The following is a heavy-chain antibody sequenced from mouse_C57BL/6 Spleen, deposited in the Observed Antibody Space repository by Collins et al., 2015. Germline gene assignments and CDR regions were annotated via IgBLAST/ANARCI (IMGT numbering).Heavy chain of an antibody. CDR1: GYTFTSYW. CDR2: IYPSDSET. CDR3: ARRGLRRYYAMDY. J-gene: IGHJ4*01. Sequence: QVQLQQPGAELVRPGSSVKLSCKASGYTFTSYWMDWVKQRPGQGLEWIGNIYPSDSETHYNQKFKDKATLTVDKSSSTAYMQLSSLTSEDSAVYYCARRGLRRYYAMDYWGQGTSVTVSS. V-gene: IGHV1-61*01. D-gene: IGHD2-2*01.